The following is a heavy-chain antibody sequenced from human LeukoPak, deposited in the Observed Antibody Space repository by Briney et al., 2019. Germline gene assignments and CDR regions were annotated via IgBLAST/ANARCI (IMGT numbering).Heavy chain of an antibody. V-gene: IGHV4-59*01. CDR2: IYYSGST. D-gene: IGHD4-17*01. CDR3: ARVIASSGHYVVGYFDY. Sequence: SETLSLTCTVSGGSISSYYWSWIRQPPGKGLEWIGYIYYSGSTNYNPSLKSRVTISVDTSKNQFSLKLSSVTAADTAVYYCARVIASSGHYVVGYFDYWGQGTLVTVSS. J-gene: IGHJ4*02. CDR1: GGSISSYY.